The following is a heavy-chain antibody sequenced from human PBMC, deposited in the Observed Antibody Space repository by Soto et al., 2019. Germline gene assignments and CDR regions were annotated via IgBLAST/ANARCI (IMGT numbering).Heavy chain of an antibody. CDR3: ARDSLGPGSYFDY. CDR2: ISSSSTI. CDR1: GFTFSSYS. J-gene: IGHJ4*02. V-gene: IGHV3-48*01. Sequence: GGSLRLSCAASGFTFSSYSMNWVRQAPGKGLEWVSYISSSSTIYYADSVKGRFTISRDNAKNSLYLQMNSLRAEDTAVYYCARDSLGPGSYFDYWGQGTLVTVSS.